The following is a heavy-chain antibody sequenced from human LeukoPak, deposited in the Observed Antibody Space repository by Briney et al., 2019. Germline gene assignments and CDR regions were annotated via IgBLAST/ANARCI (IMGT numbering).Heavy chain of an antibody. J-gene: IGHJ4*02. CDR1: GFTFSSYA. CDR3: AKDSAMGVAARFDY. CDR2: ISGSGGST. Sequence: PGGSLRLSCAASGFTFSSYAMSWVRQAPGKGLEWVSAISGSGGSTYYADSVEGRFTISRDNSKNTLYLQMNSLRAEDTAVYYCAKDSAMGVAARFDYWGQGTLVTVSS. D-gene: IGHD2-15*01. V-gene: IGHV3-23*01.